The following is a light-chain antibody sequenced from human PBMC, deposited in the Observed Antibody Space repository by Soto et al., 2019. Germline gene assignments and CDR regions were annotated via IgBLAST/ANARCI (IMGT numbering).Light chain of an antibody. CDR3: QQYVTSSPRT. V-gene: IGKV3-20*01. CDR2: GIS. CDR1: HTISSSY. J-gene: IGKJ1*01. Sequence: EIVLTQSPGTLSLSPGXRATLSRRASHTISSSYLAWYQQKPGQAPRLLMYGISRRATSIPDRFSGSGSGTDFTLTITRLEPEDFAVYYCQQYVTSSPRTFGQGTKVDIK.